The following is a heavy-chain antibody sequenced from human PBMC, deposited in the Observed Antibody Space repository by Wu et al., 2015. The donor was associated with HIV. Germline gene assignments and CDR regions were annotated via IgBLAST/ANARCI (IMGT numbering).Heavy chain of an antibody. CDR1: GYTFIAYY. Sequence: VQLVQSGAEVKKPGASVKVSCQTSGYTFIAYYMHWVRQAPGQGLEWMGWIYPNNGGTQYAQKFQGRVTMTRDRSINTVYMELNRLTSDDTAIYYYTRERSNTPYYNWFDPWGQGTLVTVSS. D-gene: IGHD1-26*01. J-gene: IGHJ5*02. CDR3: TRERSNTPYYNWFDP. CDR2: IYPNNGGT. V-gene: IGHV1-2*02.